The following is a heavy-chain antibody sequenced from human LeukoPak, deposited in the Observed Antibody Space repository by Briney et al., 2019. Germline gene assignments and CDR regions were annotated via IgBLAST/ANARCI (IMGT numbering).Heavy chain of an antibody. D-gene: IGHD2-15*01. J-gene: IGHJ4*02. CDR1: GGSISNYY. CDR2: IYYSGST. CDR3: ARTGYCSGGSCFSLTFDY. V-gene: IGHV4-59*01. Sequence: SETLSLTCTVSGGSISNYYWSWIRQSPRTGLEWIGYIYYSGSTNYNPSLKSRVTISVDTSKNQFSLRLSSVTAADTAVYYCARTGYCSGGSCFSLTFDYWGQGTLVTVSS.